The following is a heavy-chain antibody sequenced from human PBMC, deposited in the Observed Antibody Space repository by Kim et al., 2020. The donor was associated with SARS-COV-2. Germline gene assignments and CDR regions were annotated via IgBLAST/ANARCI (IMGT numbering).Heavy chain of an antibody. CDR2: IYHSGST. D-gene: IGHD4-4*01. Sequence: SETLSLTCAVSGGSISSSNWWSWVRQPPGKGLEWIGEIYHSGSTNYNPSLKSRVTISVDKSKNQFSLKLSSVTAADTAVYYCARVGHDYSNYWRRADLDYWGQGTLVTVSS. V-gene: IGHV4-4*02. CDR1: GGSISSSNW. J-gene: IGHJ4*02. CDR3: ARVGHDYSNYWRRADLDY.